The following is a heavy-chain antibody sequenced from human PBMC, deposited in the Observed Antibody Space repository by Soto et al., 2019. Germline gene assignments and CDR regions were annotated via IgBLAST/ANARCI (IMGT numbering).Heavy chain of an antibody. Sequence: GGSLRLSCAASGFTFSSYGMHWVRQAPGKGLEWVAVISYDGSNKYYADSVKGRFTISRDNSKNTLYLQMNSLRAEDTAVYYCASGVGYCSSTSCYAGDYYYGMDVWGQGTTVTVSS. V-gene: IGHV3-30*03. CDR1: GFTFSSYG. CDR3: ASGVGYCSSTSCYAGDYYYGMDV. D-gene: IGHD2-2*01. J-gene: IGHJ6*02. CDR2: ISYDGSNK.